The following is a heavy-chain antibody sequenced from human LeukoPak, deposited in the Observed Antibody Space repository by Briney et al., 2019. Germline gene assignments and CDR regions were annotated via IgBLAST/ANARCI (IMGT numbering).Heavy chain of an antibody. CDR3: VRHPDY. Sequence: SETLSLTCTVSGGSISSSRYYWGWIRQPPGKGLEWIGSIYYTGSTYYHPSLKSRVTISADTSKNQFSQNLTSVTAADTAVYYCVRHPDYWGQGTLVTVSS. CDR1: GGSISSSRYY. V-gene: IGHV4-39*01. J-gene: IGHJ4*02. CDR2: IYYTGST.